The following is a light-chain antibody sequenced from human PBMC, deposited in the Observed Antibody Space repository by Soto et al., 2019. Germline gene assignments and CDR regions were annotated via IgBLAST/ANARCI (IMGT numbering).Light chain of an antibody. CDR2: DVT. J-gene: IGLJ1*01. V-gene: IGLV2-11*01. CDR3: CSYAGTYTFYA. CDR1: SSDFGGYDY. Sequence: QSVLTQPRSVSGSPGQSVTISCTGTSSDFGGYDYVSWYQQHPGKAPKLMIYDVTKRPSGVPDRFSGSRSGNTASLTISGLQAEDDADYYCCSYAGTYTFYAFGTGTKVTVL.